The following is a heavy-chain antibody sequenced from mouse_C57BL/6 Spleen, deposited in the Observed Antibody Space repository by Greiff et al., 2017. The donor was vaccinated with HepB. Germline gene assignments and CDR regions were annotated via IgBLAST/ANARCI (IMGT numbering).Heavy chain of an antibody. V-gene: IGHV1-59*01. CDR2: IDPSDSYT. J-gene: IGHJ2*01. CDR3: ASRITTVQGHYFDY. D-gene: IGHD1-1*01. CDR1: GYTFTSYW. Sequence: QVQLQQPGAELVRPGTSVKLSCKASGYTFTSYWMHWVKQRPGQGLEWIGVIDPSDSYTNYNQKFKGKATLTVDTTSSTAYMQLSSLTSEDSAVYYCASRITTVQGHYFDYWGQGTTLTVSS.